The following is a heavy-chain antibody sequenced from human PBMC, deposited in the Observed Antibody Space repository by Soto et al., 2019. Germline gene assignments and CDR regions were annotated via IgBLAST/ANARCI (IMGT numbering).Heavy chain of an antibody. V-gene: IGHV3-48*03. J-gene: IGHJ6*02. CDR1: GFTFSSFE. Sequence: EVQLVESGGGLVQPGGSLRLSCAASGFTFSSFEMSWVRQAPGKGLEWVSYISSRGSTIYYADSVQGRFTISRDNAKNSLYLQMNSLRAEDTAVYYCARPSGSWNHYGMDVWGQGTTVTVSS. CDR3: ARPSGSWNHYGMDV. D-gene: IGHD1-26*01. CDR2: ISSRGSTI.